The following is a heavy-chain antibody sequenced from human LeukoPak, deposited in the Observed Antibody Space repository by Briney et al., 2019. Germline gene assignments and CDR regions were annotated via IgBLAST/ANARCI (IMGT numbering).Heavy chain of an antibody. V-gene: IGHV3-48*02. CDR2: INHDAEMI. CDR1: GFPFASYV. CDR3: AKGLQLWLLGY. Sequence: GGSLRLSCEGSGFPFASYVMSWVRQAPGKGLEWIAYINHDAEMIFYPDFVKGRFTISRDNAKKSLYLQMNALRYEDTAIYYCAKGLQLWLLGYWGQGTLVTVSS. J-gene: IGHJ4*02. D-gene: IGHD5-18*01.